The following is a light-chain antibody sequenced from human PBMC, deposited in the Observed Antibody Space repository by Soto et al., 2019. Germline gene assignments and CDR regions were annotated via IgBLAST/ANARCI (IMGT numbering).Light chain of an antibody. Sequence: QSALTQPPSASGSPGQSVTISCTGTSSDIGAYKYVSWYQQHPGKAPKLIIYEVSKRPSGVPDRFSGSKSGNTASLTVSGLQAEDEADYYCSSYAGNNIHVFGTGTKLTVL. J-gene: IGLJ1*01. V-gene: IGLV2-8*01. CDR3: SSYAGNNIHV. CDR1: SSDIGAYKY. CDR2: EVS.